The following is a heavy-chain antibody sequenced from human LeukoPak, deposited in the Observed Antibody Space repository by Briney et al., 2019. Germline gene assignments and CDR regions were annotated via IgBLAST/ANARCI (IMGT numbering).Heavy chain of an antibody. J-gene: IGHJ4*02. CDR2: ISSSSSTI. V-gene: IGHV3-48*01. Sequence: PGGSLRLSCAASGFTFSSYSMNWVRQAPGKGLEWVSYISSSSSTIYYADSVKGRFTISRDNSKNTLYLQMNSLRAEDTAVYYCATELVIRKGTAMVSGYWGQGTLVTVSS. D-gene: IGHD5-18*01. CDR1: GFTFSSYS. CDR3: ATELVIRKGTAMVSGY.